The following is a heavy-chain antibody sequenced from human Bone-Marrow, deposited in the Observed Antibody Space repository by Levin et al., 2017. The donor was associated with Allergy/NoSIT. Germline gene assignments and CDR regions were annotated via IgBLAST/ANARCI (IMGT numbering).Heavy chain of an antibody. V-gene: IGHV3-48*01. CDR3: VRESLDGYFFDN. CDR1: GFTFSSYS. Sequence: GESLKISCAVSGFTFSSYSMNWVRQAPGKGLEWISYITSRSRTIYYADSVKGRFTISRDNVKNSLYLQMNSLRAEDTAVYYCVRESLDGYFFDNWGQGALVTVSS. J-gene: IGHJ4*02. D-gene: IGHD3/OR15-3a*01. CDR2: ITSRSRTI.